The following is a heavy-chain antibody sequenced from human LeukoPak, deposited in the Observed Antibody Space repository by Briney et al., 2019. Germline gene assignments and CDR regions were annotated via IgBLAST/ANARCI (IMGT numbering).Heavy chain of an antibody. CDR1: GYTFTSYY. J-gene: IGHJ4*02. CDR3: ARDNLASIVIGSSLTFDY. D-gene: IGHD6-13*01. V-gene: IGHV1-46*01. Sequence: ASVKVSCKASGYTFTSYYMHWVRQAPGQGLEWMGLINPSGSSTSYAQKFQGRVTMTRDTSISTAYMELSRLRSDDTAVYYCARDNLASIVIGSSLTFDYWGQGTLVTVSS. CDR2: INPSGSST.